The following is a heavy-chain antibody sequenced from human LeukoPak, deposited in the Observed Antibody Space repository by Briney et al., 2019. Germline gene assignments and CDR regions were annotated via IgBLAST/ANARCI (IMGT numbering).Heavy chain of an antibody. CDR1: GGTFSSYA. CDR3: AACPYGSGVTSFYMDV. CDR2: IIPIFGTA. D-gene: IGHD3-10*01. Sequence: ASVKVSCKASGGTFSSYAISWVRQAPGQGLEWMGGIIPIFGTANYAQKFQGRVTITTDESTSTAYMELSSLRSEDTAVYYCAACPYGSGVTSFYMDVWGKGTTVTVSS. V-gene: IGHV1-69*05. J-gene: IGHJ6*03.